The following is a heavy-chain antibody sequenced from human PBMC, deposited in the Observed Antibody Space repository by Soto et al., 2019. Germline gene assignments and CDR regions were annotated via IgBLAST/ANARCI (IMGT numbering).Heavy chain of an antibody. CDR2: IYHSGST. D-gene: IGHD3-22*01. CDR1: GGSISSGGYS. J-gene: IGHJ3*02. CDR3: ARGVAYYYDSSALPDAFDI. V-gene: IGHV4-30-2*01. Sequence: QLQLQESGSGLVKPSQTLSLTCAVSGGSISSGGYSWSWIRQPPGKGLEWIGYIYHSGSTYYNPSLKRRVTISVDRSKNQFSLKLSSVTAADTAVYYCARGVAYYYDSSALPDAFDIWGQGTMVTVSS.